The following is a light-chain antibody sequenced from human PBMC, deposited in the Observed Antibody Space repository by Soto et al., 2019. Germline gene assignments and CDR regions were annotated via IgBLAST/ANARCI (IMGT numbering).Light chain of an antibody. CDR3: QQYASSPIT. V-gene: IGKV3-20*01. J-gene: IGKJ5*01. CDR2: DAS. CDR1: QSVSSN. Sequence: EIVMTQSPATLSVSPGERATLSCRASQSVSSNLAWYQQKPGQAPRLFIYDASTRATGIPDRFSGSGSGTDFTLTISRLEPEDFAVYYCQQYASSPITFGRGTRLEIK.